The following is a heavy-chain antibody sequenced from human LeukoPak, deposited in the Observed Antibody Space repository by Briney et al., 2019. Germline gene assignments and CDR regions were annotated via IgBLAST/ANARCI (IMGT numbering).Heavy chain of an antibody. CDR3: ARDNPLWAGAFDI. J-gene: IGHJ3*02. CDR2: IYSGGNT. CDR1: GFTVSSNY. Sequence: GGSLRLSCAASGFTVSSNYMSWVRQAPGKGLEWVSVIYSGGNTYYADSVKGRFTISRDNSKNTLYLQMNSLRAEDTAVYYCARDNPLWAGAFDIWGQGTMVTVSS. D-gene: IGHD2-21*01. V-gene: IGHV3-66*01.